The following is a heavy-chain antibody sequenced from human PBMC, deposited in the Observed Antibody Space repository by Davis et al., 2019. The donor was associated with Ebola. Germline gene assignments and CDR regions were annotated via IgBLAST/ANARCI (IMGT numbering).Heavy chain of an antibody. CDR3: ARGRGSPYCSSTSCYAGRYDYYYMDV. CDR2: IFTSGST. D-gene: IGHD2-2*01. Sequence: SETLSLTCTVSGGSISIHYWTWIRQPAGKGLEWLGRIFTSGSTKYNLSLKSRATMSVDTSKNQFSLKLSSVTAADTAVYYCARGRGSPYCSSTSCYAGRYDYYYMDVWGKGTTVTVSS. CDR1: GGSISIHY. J-gene: IGHJ6*03. V-gene: IGHV4-4*07.